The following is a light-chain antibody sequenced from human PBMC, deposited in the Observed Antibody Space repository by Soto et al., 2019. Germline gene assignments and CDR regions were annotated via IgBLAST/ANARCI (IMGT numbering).Light chain of an antibody. J-gene: IGKJ5*01. CDR3: QHYGGSPIT. CDR2: GAS. Sequence: EVVMRQSPATQSLSPGETATLYCRASQSVSSNLAWYQQKPGQAPRLLIYGASSRATGIPDRFSGSGSGTDFTLTISRLEPEDFAVYYCQHYGGSPITFGLGTRLEIK. V-gene: IGKV3-20*01. CDR1: QSVSSN.